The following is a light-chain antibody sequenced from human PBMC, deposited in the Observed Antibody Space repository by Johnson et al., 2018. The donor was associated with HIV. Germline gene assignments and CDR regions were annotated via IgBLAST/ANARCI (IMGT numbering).Light chain of an antibody. CDR3: ASWDRSLTVGTV. J-gene: IGLJ1*01. CDR1: SSNIGTNF. V-gene: IGLV1-51*02. Sequence: HSVLTQPPSVSAAPGQKVTISCSGSSSNIGTNFVSWYQQFPGAAPKLLIYENNKRPSGIPDRFSGSKSGTSATLDITGLQTGDEADYYCASWDRSLTVGTVFGPGTTVTV. CDR2: ENN.